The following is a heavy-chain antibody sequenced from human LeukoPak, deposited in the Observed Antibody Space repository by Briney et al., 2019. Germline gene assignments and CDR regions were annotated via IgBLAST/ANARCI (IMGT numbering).Heavy chain of an antibody. Sequence: PGGSLRLSCAASRFTFSNFWMTWVRRAPGKGPEWLATIRQDGGDKWYVGSVRGQFTISRDNAKNSLFLLMNSLRAEDTAVYYCARYFDNTAYSWRRFDYWGQGALVTVSS. V-gene: IGHV3-7*01. CDR3: ARYFDNTAYSWRRFDY. CDR1: RFTFSNFW. CDR2: IRQDGGDK. J-gene: IGHJ4*02. D-gene: IGHD2-21*02.